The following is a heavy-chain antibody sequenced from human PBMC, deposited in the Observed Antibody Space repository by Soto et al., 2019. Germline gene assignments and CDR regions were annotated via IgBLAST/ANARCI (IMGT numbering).Heavy chain of an antibody. J-gene: IGHJ6*03. D-gene: IGHD3-3*01. V-gene: IGHV4-31*02. CDR2: IYYSGST. CDR3: ARGETNYDFWSRNQYYYYYMDV. Sequence: PSETLSLTCTVSGGSISSGGYYWSWIRQHPGKGLEWIGYIYYSGSTYYNPSLKSRVTISVDTSKNQFSLKLSSVTAADTAVYYCARGETNYDFWSRNQYYYYYMDVWGKGTTVTVSS. CDR1: GGSISSGGYY.